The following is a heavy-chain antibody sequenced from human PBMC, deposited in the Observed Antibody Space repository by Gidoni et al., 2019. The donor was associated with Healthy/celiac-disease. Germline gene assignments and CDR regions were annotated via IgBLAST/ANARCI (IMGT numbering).Heavy chain of an antibody. CDR1: RFTLSRYW. CDR3: ARNYDILTGYEDAFDI. Sequence: EVQLVESGGGLVQPGGSLRLSCAASRFTLSRYWMSWVRQAPGKGLEWVANINQDGSEKYYVDSVKGRFTISRDNAKNSLYLQMNSLRAEDTAVYYCARNYDILTGYEDAFDIWGQGTMATVSS. CDR2: INQDGSEK. V-gene: IGHV3-7*03. J-gene: IGHJ3*02. D-gene: IGHD3-9*01.